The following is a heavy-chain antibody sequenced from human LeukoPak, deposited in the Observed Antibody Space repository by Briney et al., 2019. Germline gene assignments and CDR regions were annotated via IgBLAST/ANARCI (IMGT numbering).Heavy chain of an antibody. Sequence: PGGSLRLSCAASGFTFSDYYMSWIRQAPGKGLEWVSYISSSGSTIYYADSVKGRFTISRDNAKNSLYLRMNSLRAEDTAVYYCARRGTTGKNYYYYMDVWGKGTTVTVSS. J-gene: IGHJ6*03. V-gene: IGHV3-11*01. CDR3: ARRGTTGKNYYYYMDV. D-gene: IGHD1-1*01. CDR2: ISSSGSTI. CDR1: GFTFSDYY.